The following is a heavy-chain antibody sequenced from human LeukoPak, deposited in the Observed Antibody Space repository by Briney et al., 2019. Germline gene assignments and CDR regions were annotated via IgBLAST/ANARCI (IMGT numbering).Heavy chain of an antibody. J-gene: IGHJ6*02. Sequence: GGSLRLSCAASGFTFSSYGMHWVRQAPGKGLEWVAVISYDGSNKYCADSVKGRFTISRDNSKNTLYLQMNSLRAEDTAVYYCAGEWLHYYYYGMDVWGQGTTVTVSS. CDR1: GFTFSSYG. D-gene: IGHD5-12*01. CDR2: ISYDGSNK. CDR3: AGEWLHYYYYGMDV. V-gene: IGHV3-30*03.